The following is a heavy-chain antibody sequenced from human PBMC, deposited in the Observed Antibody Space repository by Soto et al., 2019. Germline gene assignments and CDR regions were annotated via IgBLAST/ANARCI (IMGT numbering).Heavy chain of an antibody. V-gene: IGHV4-59*08. CDR2: ISYSENT. CDR1: GASISSYY. CDR3: AKIRENSGWYFLMDY. J-gene: IGHJ4*02. D-gene: IGHD6-19*01. Sequence: SETLSLTCTVSGASISSYYWSWIRQPPGKGLEWIGYISYSENTNYNPSLKSRLTISIDTPRSQFSLKLSSVTAADTAVYFCAKIRENSGWYFLMDYWGQGTLVTVSS.